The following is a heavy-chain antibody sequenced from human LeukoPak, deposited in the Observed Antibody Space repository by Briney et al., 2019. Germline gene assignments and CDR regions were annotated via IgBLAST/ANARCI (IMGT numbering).Heavy chain of an antibody. Sequence: ASVKVSCKASGYTFTSYYMHWVRQAPGQGLEWMGIINPSGGSTSYAQKFQGRVTMTRDTSTSTVYMELSSLRSEDTAVYYCASSPYCSSTSCYTTSTGHYMDVWGKGTTVTVSS. D-gene: IGHD2-2*02. CDR3: ASSPYCSSTSCYTTSTGHYMDV. CDR2: INPSGGST. CDR1: GYTFTSYY. J-gene: IGHJ6*03. V-gene: IGHV1-46*01.